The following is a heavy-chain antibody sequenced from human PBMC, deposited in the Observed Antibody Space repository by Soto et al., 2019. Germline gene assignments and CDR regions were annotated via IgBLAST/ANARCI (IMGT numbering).Heavy chain of an antibody. Sequence: QVQLVESGGGVVQPGRSLRLSCAASGFTFSSYGMHWVRQAPGKGLEWVAVIWYDGSNKYYADSVKGRFTISRDNSKNTLYLQMNSPRAEDTAVYYCARDLGSYYGGGYYYGMDVWDQGTTVTVSS. CDR3: ARDLGSYYGGGYYYGMDV. V-gene: IGHV3-33*01. D-gene: IGHD1-26*01. J-gene: IGHJ6*02. CDR1: GFTFSSYG. CDR2: IWYDGSNK.